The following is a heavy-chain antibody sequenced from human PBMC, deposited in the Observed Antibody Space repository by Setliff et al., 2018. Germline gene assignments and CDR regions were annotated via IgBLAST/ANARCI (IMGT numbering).Heavy chain of an antibody. CDR3: ARVDNFWSGPIDY. CDR1: GGSISSGGYY. D-gene: IGHD3-3*01. CDR2: IYCSGST. Sequence: SETLSLTCTVSGGSISSGGYYWSWIRQHPGKGLEWIGYIYCSGSTYYNPSLKSRVTISVDTSKNQFSLKLSSVTAADTAVYYCARVDNFWSGPIDYWGQGTLVTVSS. J-gene: IGHJ4*02. V-gene: IGHV4-31*03.